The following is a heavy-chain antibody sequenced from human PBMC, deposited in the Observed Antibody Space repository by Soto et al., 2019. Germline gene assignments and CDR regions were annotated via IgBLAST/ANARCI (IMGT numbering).Heavy chain of an antibody. J-gene: IGHJ4*02. CDR3: ARDYNIGITIFGVVVY. CDR1: GFTFSSYA. V-gene: IGHV3-30-3*01. CDR2: ISYDGSNK. Sequence: PGGSLRLSYAASGFTFSSYAMHWVRQAPGKGLEWVAVISYDGSNKYYADSVKGRFTISRDNSKNTLYLQMNSLRAEDTAVYYCARDYNIGITIFGVVVYWGQGTLVTV. D-gene: IGHD3-3*01.